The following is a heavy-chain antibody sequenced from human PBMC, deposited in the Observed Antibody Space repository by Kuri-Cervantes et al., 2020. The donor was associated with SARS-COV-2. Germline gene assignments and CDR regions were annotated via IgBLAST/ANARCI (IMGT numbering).Heavy chain of an antibody. CDR2: ISAYNGNT. CDR1: GYSFTSYG. Sequence: ASVQVSCKASGYSFTSYGISWVRQAPGQGLEWMGWISAYNGNTNYAQKLQGRVTMTTGTTTSTAYMELSSLRSEDTAVYYCERCYGDQPYEYDSFDIWGQGTMVTVSS. D-gene: IGHD4-17*01. J-gene: IGHJ3*02. CDR3: ERCYGDQPYEYDSFDI. V-gene: IGHV1-18*01.